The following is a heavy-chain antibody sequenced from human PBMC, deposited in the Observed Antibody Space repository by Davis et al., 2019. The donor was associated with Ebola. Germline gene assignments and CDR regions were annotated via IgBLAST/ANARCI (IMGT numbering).Heavy chain of an antibody. Sequence: PSETLSLTCTVSGGSISSGSYYWSWIRQPAGKGLEWIGHIYTSGSTNYNPSLKSRVTISVDPSKNQFSLKLSSVTAADTAVYYCARGRVVVAAIMFYYYYGMDVWGQGTTVTVSS. D-gene: IGHD2-15*01. J-gene: IGHJ6*02. CDR1: GGSISSGSYY. V-gene: IGHV4-61*09. CDR3: ARGRVVVAAIMFYYYYGMDV. CDR2: IYTSGST.